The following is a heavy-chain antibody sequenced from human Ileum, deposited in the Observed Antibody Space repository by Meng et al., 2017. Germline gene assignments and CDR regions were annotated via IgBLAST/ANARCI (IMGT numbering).Heavy chain of an antibody. V-gene: IGHV3-74*01. CDR3: ARGLYGTKEAY. J-gene: IGHJ4*02. CDR1: GFTFSSYW. Sequence: GESLKISCAASGFTFSSYWMHWVRQAPGKGLVWVSRINSDGSSTSYADSVMGRFTISRDNAKNTLYLEMNRLRAEDAAVYYCARGLYGTKEAYWGQGTLVTVSS. D-gene: IGHD2-8*01. CDR2: INSDGSST.